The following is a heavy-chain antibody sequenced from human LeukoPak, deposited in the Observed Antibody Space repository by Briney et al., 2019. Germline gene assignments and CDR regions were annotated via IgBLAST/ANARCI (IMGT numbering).Heavy chain of an antibody. CDR1: GFTFSSYS. CDR2: ISSSSSYI. J-gene: IGHJ4*02. D-gene: IGHD2-15*01. V-gene: IGHV3-21*01. CDR3: ARDQGATDPIVVVVAATPDY. Sequence: GSLRLSCAASGFTFSSYSMNWVRQAPGKGLEWVSSISSSSSYIYYADSVKGRFTISRDNAKNSLYLQMNSLRAEDTAVHYCARDQGATDPIVVVVAATPDYWGQGTLVTVSS.